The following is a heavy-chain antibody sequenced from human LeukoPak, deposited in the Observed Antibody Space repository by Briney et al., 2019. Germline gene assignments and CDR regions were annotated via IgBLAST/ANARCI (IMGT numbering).Heavy chain of an antibody. D-gene: IGHD3-10*01. CDR2: VYHSGST. CDR3: ASVYGSGSSLGY. Sequence: SETLSLTCAVSGGSISSGGYSWSWIRQPPGKGLEWIGYVYHSGSTYYNPSLKSRVTISVDRSKNQFSLKLSSVTAADTAVYYCASVYGSGSSLGYWGQGTLVTVSS. V-gene: IGHV4-30-2*01. CDR1: GGSISSGGYS. J-gene: IGHJ4*02.